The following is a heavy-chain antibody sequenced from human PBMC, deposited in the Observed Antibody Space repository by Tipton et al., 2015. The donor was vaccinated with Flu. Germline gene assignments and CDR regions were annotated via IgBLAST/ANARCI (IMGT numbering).Heavy chain of an antibody. CDR1: GFTFSSYW. V-gene: IGHV3-7*01. J-gene: IGHJ4*02. CDR3: ASSGSYWMMFDY. D-gene: IGHD3-10*01. CDR2: IKQDGSDK. Sequence: SLRLSCAASGFTFSSYWMNWVRQAPGKGLEWVANIKQDGSDKHYVDSVRGRFTISRDNAKNSLFLEMNSLRAEDTAVYYCASSGSYWMMFDYRGQGTLVTVSS.